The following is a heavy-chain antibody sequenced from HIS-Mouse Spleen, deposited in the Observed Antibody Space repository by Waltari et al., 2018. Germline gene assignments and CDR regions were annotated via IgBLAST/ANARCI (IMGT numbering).Heavy chain of an antibody. V-gene: IGHV3-7*01. J-gene: IGHJ4*02. CDR3: ARDLLERLLDY. D-gene: IGHD1-1*01. CDR2: RKQAGSER. Sequence: EVQLVESGGGLVQPGGSLRLSCAASGFTFSSYWMSGVRQAPGRGVEGVANRKQAGSERYYVDSVKGRFTIARDNAKNSMYLQMNSLRAEDTAVYYCARDLLERLLDYWGQGTLVTVSS. CDR1: GFTFSSYW.